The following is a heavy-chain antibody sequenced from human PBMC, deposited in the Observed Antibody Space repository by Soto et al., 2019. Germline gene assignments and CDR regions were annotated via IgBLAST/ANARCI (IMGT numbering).Heavy chain of an antibody. CDR2: FYYSGST. CDR1: GGSVSSGSYY. CDR3: AGLSSGSDRVGEDI. Sequence: QVQLQESGPGLVKPSETLSLTCTVSGGSVSSGSYYWSWIRQPPGKGLVWIGYFYYSGSTNYHPSPKSRVTISVDTSKNQVALKLSSVTAADTAVYDSAGLSSGSDRVGEDIGGQGTMVTVSS. V-gene: IGHV4-61*01. D-gene: IGHD1-26*01. J-gene: IGHJ3*02.